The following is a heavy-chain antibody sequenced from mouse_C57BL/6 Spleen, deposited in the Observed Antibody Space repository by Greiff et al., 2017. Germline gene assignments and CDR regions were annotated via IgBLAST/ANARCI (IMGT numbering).Heavy chain of an antibody. CDR3: ASRGVVATKAMDY. CDR1: GYTFTSYW. CDR2: IHPNSGST. J-gene: IGHJ4*01. D-gene: IGHD1-1*01. V-gene: IGHV1-64*01. Sequence: QVQLQQPGAELVKPGASVKLSCKASGYTFTSYWMHWVKQRPGQGLEWIGMIHPNSGSTNYNEKFKSKATLTVDKSSSTAYMQLSSLTSEDSAVYYCASRGVVATKAMDYWGQGTSVTVSS.